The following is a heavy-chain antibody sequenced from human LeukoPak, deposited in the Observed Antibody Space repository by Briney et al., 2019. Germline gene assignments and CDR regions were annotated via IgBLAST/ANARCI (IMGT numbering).Heavy chain of an antibody. D-gene: IGHD3-22*01. CDR1: GFTFSSYA. CDR2: ISGSGGST. CDR3: ARAAYDSSGYLTL. Sequence: GGSLRLSCAASGFTFSSYAMSWVRQAPGKGLEWVSAISGSGGSTYYADSVKGRFTISRDNSKNTLFLQMNSLRAEDTAVYYCARAAYDSSGYLTLWGQGTLVTVSS. J-gene: IGHJ4*02. V-gene: IGHV3-23*01.